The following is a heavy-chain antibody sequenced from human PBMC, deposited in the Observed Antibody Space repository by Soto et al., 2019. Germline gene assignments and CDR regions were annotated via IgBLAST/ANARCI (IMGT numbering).Heavy chain of an antibody. D-gene: IGHD1-26*01. CDR1: GFTFSSYG. V-gene: IGHV3-30*03. Sequence: QVQLMESGGGVVQPGRSLRLSCAASGFTFSSYGMHWVRQAPGKGLEWVAVISYDGSNKYYADSVKGRFTISRDNSKNTLYLQMNSLRAEDTAVYYCLGESGSYIEDYWGQGTLVTVSS. CDR3: LGESGSYIEDY. J-gene: IGHJ4*02. CDR2: ISYDGSNK.